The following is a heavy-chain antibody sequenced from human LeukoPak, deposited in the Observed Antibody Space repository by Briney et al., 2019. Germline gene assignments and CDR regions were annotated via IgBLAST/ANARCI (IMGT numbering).Heavy chain of an antibody. CDR1: GFTFSTYS. CDR2: IGTSSSYI. V-gene: IGHV3-21*01. Sequence: GGSLRLSCAASGFTFSTYSMNWVRQAPGEGLEWVSSIGTSSSYIYYADSVKGRFTISRDNAKNSLYLQMNSLRAEDTAVYYCARALNYWYFDPWGRGTLVTVSS. CDR3: ARALNYWYFDP. J-gene: IGHJ2*01.